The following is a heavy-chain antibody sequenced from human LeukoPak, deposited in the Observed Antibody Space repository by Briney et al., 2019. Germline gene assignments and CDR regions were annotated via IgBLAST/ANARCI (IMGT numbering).Heavy chain of an antibody. CDR3: AIGLINDWSALEY. D-gene: IGHD3-9*01. Sequence: GGSLRLSCAASGFTFASYAMTWVRQAPGKGLDYVSTINGGASTTYYADSVKGRFTISRDNSKNTLYLQMNSLRAEDTAVYYCAIGLINDWSALEYWGQGTLVIVSP. J-gene: IGHJ4*02. V-gene: IGHV3-23*01. CDR1: GFTFASYA. CDR2: INGGASTT.